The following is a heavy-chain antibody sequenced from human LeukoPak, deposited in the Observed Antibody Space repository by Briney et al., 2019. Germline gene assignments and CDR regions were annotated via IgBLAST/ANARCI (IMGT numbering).Heavy chain of an antibody. CDR1: GFTFDDYA. CDR3: SKDMNYYYMDV. CDR2: ISWDGGRR. Sequence: GGSLRLSCAASGFTFDDYAMHWVRQAPGKGVEWVSLISWDGGRRDYADSVKGRFTISRNNSKNSLYLQMNSLRAEDTALYYCSKDMNYYYMDVWGKGTTVTVSS. V-gene: IGHV3-43D*04. J-gene: IGHJ6*03.